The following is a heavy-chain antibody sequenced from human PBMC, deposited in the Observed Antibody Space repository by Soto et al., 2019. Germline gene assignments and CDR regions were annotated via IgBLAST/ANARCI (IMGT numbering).Heavy chain of an antibody. D-gene: IGHD3-3*02. Sequence: SGGSLRLSCVTSGFTFSRNTMNWVRQAPGKGLEWVASITSSGSCVYYADSVKGRFSASRDNAKNSLSLQMDSLRPDDTAIYFCVKDEGIEAMDVWGQGTTVTVS. V-gene: IGHV3-21*01. CDR2: ITSSGSCV. J-gene: IGHJ6*02. CDR3: VKDEGIEAMDV. CDR1: GFTFSRNT.